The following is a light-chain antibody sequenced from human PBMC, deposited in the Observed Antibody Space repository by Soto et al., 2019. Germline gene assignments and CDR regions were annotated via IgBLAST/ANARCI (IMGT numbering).Light chain of an antibody. CDR3: QSYDXXLSGWV. J-gene: IGLJ3*02. CDR1: XXXXGAIYD. V-gene: IGLV1-40*01. CDR2: GNS. Sequence: QSVLTQPTSVSGAPGQRVXXXXXXXXXXXGAIYDVQWYQQLPGTAPKLLIYGNSNRPSGVPDRFSGSKSGTSASLAITGLQAEDEADYYCQSYDXXLSGWVLGGGTKLTVL.